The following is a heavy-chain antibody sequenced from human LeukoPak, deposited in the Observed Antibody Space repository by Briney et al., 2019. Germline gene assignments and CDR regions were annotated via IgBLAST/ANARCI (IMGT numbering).Heavy chain of an antibody. V-gene: IGHV3-21*01. J-gene: IGHJ6*04. Sequence: GKXLEWVSSISSSSSYIYYADSVKGRFTISRDNAKNSLYLQMNSLRAEDTAVYYCARLRGGFGMDVWGKGTTVTVSS. CDR2: ISSSSSYI. D-gene: IGHD3-10*01. CDR3: ARLRGGFGMDV.